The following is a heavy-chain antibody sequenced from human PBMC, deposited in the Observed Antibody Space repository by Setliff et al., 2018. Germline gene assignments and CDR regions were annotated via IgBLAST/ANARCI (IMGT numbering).Heavy chain of an antibody. CDR1: GYIFTNYW. D-gene: IGHD6-19*01. J-gene: IGHJ4*01. Sequence: GESLTLSCKASGYIFTNYWIGWVRQMPGKGLEWMGVIYPGDSETRYNPSFQGQVTISADKSINTAYLQWSSLKASDTAIYFCARRTGFAVAGFDYWGRGTLVTV. CDR2: IYPGDSET. CDR3: ARRTGFAVAGFDY. V-gene: IGHV5-51*01.